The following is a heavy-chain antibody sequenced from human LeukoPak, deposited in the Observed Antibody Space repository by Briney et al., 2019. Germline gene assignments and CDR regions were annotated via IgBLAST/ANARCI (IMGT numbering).Heavy chain of an antibody. CDR2: ISSSSTYI. CDR3: ARGAGTSYFDY. CDR1: GFTFSSYS. Sequence: GGSLRLSCAASGFTFSSYSMNWARQAPGKGLEWVSYISSSSTYINYADSLKGRFTISRDNAKNSLYLQMNSLRAEDTAVYYCARGAGTSYFDYWGQGTLVTVSS. J-gene: IGHJ4*02. V-gene: IGHV3-21*01. D-gene: IGHD1-1*01.